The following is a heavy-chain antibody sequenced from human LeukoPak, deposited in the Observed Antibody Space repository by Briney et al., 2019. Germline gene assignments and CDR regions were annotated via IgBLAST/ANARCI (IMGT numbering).Heavy chain of an antibody. CDR3: ARGIIVGATWGENYNCFDP. D-gene: IGHD1-26*01. Sequence: PSETLSLTCTVSGGSISSYYWSWIRQPPGKGLEWIGYMYYSGSTNYNPSLKSRVTISVDTSKNQFSLELSSVTAADTAVYYCARGIIVGATWGENYNCFDPWGQGTLVTVSS. J-gene: IGHJ5*02. CDR1: GGSISSYY. CDR2: MYYSGST. V-gene: IGHV4-59*01.